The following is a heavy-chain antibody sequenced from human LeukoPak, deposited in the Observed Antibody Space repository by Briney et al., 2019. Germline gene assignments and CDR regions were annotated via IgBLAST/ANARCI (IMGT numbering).Heavy chain of an antibody. CDR3: ARGSITIFGVVPTPFDP. CDR1: GYTFTGYY. D-gene: IGHD3-3*01. Sequence: ASVKVSCKASGYTFTGYYMHWVRQAPGQGLEWMGWINPNGGGTNYAQKFQGRVTMTRDTSISTAYMELSRLRSDDTAVYYCARGSITIFGVVPTPFDPWGQGTLVTVSS. CDR2: INPNGGGT. J-gene: IGHJ5*02. V-gene: IGHV1-2*02.